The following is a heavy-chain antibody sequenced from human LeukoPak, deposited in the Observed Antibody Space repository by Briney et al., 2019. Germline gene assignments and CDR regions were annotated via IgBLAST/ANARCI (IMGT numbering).Heavy chain of an antibody. D-gene: IGHD6-13*01. CDR1: GFTFSDYY. CDR2: ISRGGSTT. J-gene: IGHJ3*02. V-gene: IGHV3-11*01. Sequence: PGGSLRLSCAASGFTFSDYYMSWIRQAPGKGLEWLSYISRGGSTTYYVDSVKGRFTISRDNAKNSPYLQMNSLRAEDTAVYHCVRGVSISSSWYNDIWGQGTMVIVSS. CDR3: VRGVSISSSWYNDI.